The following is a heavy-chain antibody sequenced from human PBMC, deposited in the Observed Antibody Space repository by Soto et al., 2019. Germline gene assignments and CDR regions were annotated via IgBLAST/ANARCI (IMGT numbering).Heavy chain of an antibody. J-gene: IGHJ4*02. D-gene: IGHD4-17*01. CDR3: ARDQGATVTTAVLGY. Sequence: QVQLVQSGAEVKRPRASVKVSCKASGYTFTSYGISWVRQAPGQGLEWMGWISAYNGNTNYAQKLQGRVTMTTDTSTSTAYMELRSLRSEDTAVYYCARDQGATVTTAVLGYWGQGTLVTVSS. V-gene: IGHV1-18*01. CDR1: GYTFTSYG. CDR2: ISAYNGNT.